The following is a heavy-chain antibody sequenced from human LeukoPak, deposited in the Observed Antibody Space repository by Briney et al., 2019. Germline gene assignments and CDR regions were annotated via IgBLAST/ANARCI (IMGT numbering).Heavy chain of an antibody. CDR3: ARVGGNSESYGWFGP. CDR2: IYSTGTN. V-gene: IGHV4-4*07. J-gene: IGHJ5*02. D-gene: IGHD4-23*01. CDR1: GGSISGYY. Sequence: SETLSLTCTVSGGSISGYYWSWIRQSAGKGLEWIGHIYSTGTNNYNPPLRSRVTLSVDTSKNQFSLKLRSVTAADTAVYYCARVGGNSESYGWFGPWGQGSLVTVSS.